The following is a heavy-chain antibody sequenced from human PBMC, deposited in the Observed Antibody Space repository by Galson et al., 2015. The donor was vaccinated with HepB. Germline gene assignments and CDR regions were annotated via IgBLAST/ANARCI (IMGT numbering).Heavy chain of an antibody. Sequence: SLRLSCAASGFNFSIYAMHWVRQAPGKGLEWLAVITYDSTIKYYGDSVKGRLSISRDNSKNTLSLQMNSLTAEDTAVYYCGRAFTDFEDVWGSYRYRAIDNWGQGTLVTVSS. D-gene: IGHD3-16*02. J-gene: IGHJ4*02. CDR3: GRAFTDFEDVWGSYRYRAIDN. CDR2: ITYDSTIK. CDR1: GFNFSIYA. V-gene: IGHV3-30-3*01.